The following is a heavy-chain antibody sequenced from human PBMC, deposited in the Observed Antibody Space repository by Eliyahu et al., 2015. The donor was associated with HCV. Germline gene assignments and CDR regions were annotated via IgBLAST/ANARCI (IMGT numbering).Heavy chain of an antibody. V-gene: IGHV3-9*01. Sequence: EVQVVESGGGLEQPGRSLRLSCAGSGFPLGVMAFHWVRQAPGKGLEWVAGITWNSGKIGYADSVRGRFIISRDNAKNSLYLQMNSLRVEDTALYYCAKDKAVGYGMDVWGQGTTVTVSS. CDR2: ITWNSGKI. J-gene: IGHJ6*02. D-gene: IGHD6-19*01. CDR3: AKDKAVGYGMDV. CDR1: GFPLGVMA.